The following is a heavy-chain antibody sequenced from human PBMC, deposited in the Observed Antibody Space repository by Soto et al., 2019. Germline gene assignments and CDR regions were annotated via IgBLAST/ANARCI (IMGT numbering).Heavy chain of an antibody. Sequence: QGHLVQSGSELKKPGASLKVSCKASGYTFTSYAINWVRQAPGQGLEWMGWITTNTGSPTYVQGFTGRFVFSSDTSVSTAYLEIYSLKDEDTAVYYCARCFESYSTSYCWFDLWGQGTLVTVSS. CDR3: ARCFESYSTSYCWFDL. V-gene: IGHV7-4-1*01. D-gene: IGHD1-26*01. CDR1: GYTFTSYA. CDR2: ITTNTGSP. J-gene: IGHJ5*02.